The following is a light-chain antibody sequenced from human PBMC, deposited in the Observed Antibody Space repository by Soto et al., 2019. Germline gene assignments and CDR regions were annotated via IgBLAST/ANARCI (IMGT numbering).Light chain of an antibody. CDR3: QQYDNWPPYT. V-gene: IGKV3-15*01. CDR2: DAS. Sequence: ELVMTQSPVTLSVSPGKTATLSCRASQSVSHKVAWYQHKPGQAPRLLIYDASARVTGIPARFSGSGSGTEFTLTISSLQSEDSAVYYCQQYDNWPPYTFGQGTKLEI. CDR1: QSVSHK. J-gene: IGKJ2*01.